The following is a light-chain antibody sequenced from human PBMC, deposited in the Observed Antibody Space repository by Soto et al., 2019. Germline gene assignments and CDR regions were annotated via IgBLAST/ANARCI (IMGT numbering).Light chain of an antibody. CDR1: SSDIGTYNY. V-gene: IGLV2-14*01. J-gene: IGLJ3*02. Sequence: QYVLTQPASVSGSPGQSITISCTGTSSDIGTYNYVSWYQQHPGKVPKLMIYEVSNRPSGVSNRFSGSKSGNTASLAISGLQAEDEAYYYCSSYTTSSTQVFGGGTKLTVL. CDR3: SSYTTSSTQV. CDR2: EVS.